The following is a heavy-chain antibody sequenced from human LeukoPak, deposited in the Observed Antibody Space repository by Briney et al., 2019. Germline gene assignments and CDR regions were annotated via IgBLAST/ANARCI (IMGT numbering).Heavy chain of an antibody. CDR1: KFTFSNYA. CDR2: ISGSGGTP. Sequence: GGSLRLSCAASKFTFSNYAMSWVRQAPGKGLEWVSGISGSGGTPYYADSVKGRFTISRDNSKSTLYLQMNSLRVEDTAVYYCMSMSFSSSWDYWGQGTLVTVSS. D-gene: IGHD6-13*01. V-gene: IGHV3-23*01. J-gene: IGHJ4*02. CDR3: MSMSFSSSWDY.